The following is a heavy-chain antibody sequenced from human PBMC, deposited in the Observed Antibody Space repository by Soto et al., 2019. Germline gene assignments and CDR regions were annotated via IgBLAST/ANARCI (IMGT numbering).Heavy chain of an antibody. CDR2: ITGSGGST. Sequence: GGSLRLSCAASGFTFSSYAMSCVRQAPGKGLEWVSSITGSGGSTYYADSVKGRFTISRDNSKNTLYLQMNSLRAEDTAVYYCAKADLRVAARIFDYWGQGNLVTVSS. CDR1: GFTFSSYA. J-gene: IGHJ4*02. D-gene: IGHD2-15*01. V-gene: IGHV3-23*01. CDR3: AKADLRVAARIFDY.